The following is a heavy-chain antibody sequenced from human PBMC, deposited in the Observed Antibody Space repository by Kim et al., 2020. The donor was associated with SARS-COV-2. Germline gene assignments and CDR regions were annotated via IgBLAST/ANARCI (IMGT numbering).Heavy chain of an antibody. CDR2: IDPSGGGS. V-gene: IGHV1-2*02. Sequence: ASVKVSCKTSAYTFIGYYIHWVRQAPGQGLEWMGWIDPSGGGSNSAQKFQGRVTMSRDRSISTAYMELSGLTHDDTAIYFCTRVETGTYILFDFWGQGTL. J-gene: IGHJ4*02. CDR3: TRVETGTYILFDF. D-gene: IGHD1-26*01. CDR1: AYTFIGYY.